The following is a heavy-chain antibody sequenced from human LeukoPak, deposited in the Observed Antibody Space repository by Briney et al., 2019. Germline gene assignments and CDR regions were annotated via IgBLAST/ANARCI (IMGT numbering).Heavy chain of an antibody. CDR3: AREKNRSLGYSYGLGY. CDR2: IIPIFGTA. Sequence: SVKVSRKASGGTFSSYAISWVRQAPGQGLEWMGGIIPIFGTANYAQKFQGRVTITADESTSTAYMELSRLRSDDTAVYYCAREKNRSLGYSYGLGYWGQGTLVTVSS. J-gene: IGHJ4*02. V-gene: IGHV1-69*13. D-gene: IGHD5-18*01. CDR1: GGTFSSYA.